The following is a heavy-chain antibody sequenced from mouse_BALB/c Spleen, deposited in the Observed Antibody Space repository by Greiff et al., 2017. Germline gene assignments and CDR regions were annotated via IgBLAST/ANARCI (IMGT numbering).Heavy chain of an antibody. CDR1: GYTFTDYN. J-gene: IGHJ4*01. D-gene: IGHD3-1*01. CDR3: ARRQLGRAMDY. V-gene: IGHV1S29*02. Sequence: EVQLQQSGPELVKPGASVKISCKASGYTFTDYNMHWVKQSHGKSLEWIGYIFPYNGGTGYNQKFKSKATLTVDNSSSTAYMELRSLTSEDSAVYYCARRQLGRAMDYWGQGTSVTVSS. CDR2: IFPYNGGT.